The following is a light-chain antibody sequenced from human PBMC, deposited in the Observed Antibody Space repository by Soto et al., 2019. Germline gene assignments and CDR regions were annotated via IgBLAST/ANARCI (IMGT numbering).Light chain of an antibody. CDR2: DVS. Sequence: QSVLTQPASVSGSPGQSITISCTGTSSDVGGYNYVSWYQQHPGKAPKLMIYDVSNRPSGVSNRFSGSKSGNTVSLTISGLQAEDEADYYCSSYTSSSTHNYVFGTGTKLTVL. J-gene: IGLJ1*01. CDR3: SSYTSSSTHNYV. CDR1: SSDVGGYNY. V-gene: IGLV2-14*01.